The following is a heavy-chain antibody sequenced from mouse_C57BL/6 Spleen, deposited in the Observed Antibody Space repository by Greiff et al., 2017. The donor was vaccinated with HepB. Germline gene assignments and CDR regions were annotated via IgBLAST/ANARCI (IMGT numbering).Heavy chain of an antibody. CDR1: GYTFTSYW. CDR2: INPSNGGT. Sequence: QVQLKQSGTELVKPGASVKLSCKASGYTFTSYWMHWVKQRPGQGLEWIGNINPSNGGTNYNEKFKSKATLTVDKSSSTAYRQLSSLTSEDSAVYYWAREGYDGYYDYWGQGTTLTVSS. V-gene: IGHV1-53*01. CDR3: AREGYDGYYDY. D-gene: IGHD2-3*01. J-gene: IGHJ2*01.